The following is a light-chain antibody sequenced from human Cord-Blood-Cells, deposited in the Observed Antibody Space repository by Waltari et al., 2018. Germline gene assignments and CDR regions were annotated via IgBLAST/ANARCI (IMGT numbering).Light chain of an antibody. CDR3: SSYTSSSTLV. CDR2: YVS. J-gene: IGLJ2*01. V-gene: IGLV2-14*01. CDR1: SSDVGASNY. Sequence: QSALTQPASVSASPGQSITISCTGLSSDVGASNYVSWYQQHPGKAPQLVIYYVSNRPSGVSNRFSGSKSGNTASLTISGLQAEDEADYYCSSYTSSSTLVFGGGTKLTVL.